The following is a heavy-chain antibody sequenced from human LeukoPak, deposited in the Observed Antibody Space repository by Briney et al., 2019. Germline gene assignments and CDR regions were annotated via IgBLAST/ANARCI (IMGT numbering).Heavy chain of an antibody. CDR3: VRGFRGYPFEY. CDR2: ISTGGSP. CDR1: GFTVSNNY. D-gene: IGHD5-18*01. Sequence: PGGSLRLSCAASGFTVSNNYMTWVRQAPGKGLEWVSLISTGGSPYYTDSVKGRFTISRDNSKNTLFLQMNSLRAEDTAVYYCVRGFRGYPFEYWGQGTLVTVSS. J-gene: IGHJ4*02. V-gene: IGHV3-53*01.